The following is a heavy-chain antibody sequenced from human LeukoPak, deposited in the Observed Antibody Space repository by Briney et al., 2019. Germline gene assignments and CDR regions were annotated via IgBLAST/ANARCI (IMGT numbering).Heavy chain of an antibody. Sequence: PGGSLRLSCAASGFTFSVYSMNWVRQAPGKGLEWVSYISSDSGIIYYADSVKGRFTISRDNAKNSLYLQMDNLRAADTAVYYSARKYSPFDDWGKGTMVTVSS. CDR2: ISSDSGII. CDR3: ARKYSPFDD. CDR1: GFTFSVYS. D-gene: IGHD2-15*01. J-gene: IGHJ4*02. V-gene: IGHV3-48*01.